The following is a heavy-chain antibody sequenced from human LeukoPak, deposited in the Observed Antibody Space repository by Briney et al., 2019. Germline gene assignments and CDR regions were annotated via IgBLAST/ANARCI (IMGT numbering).Heavy chain of an antibody. Sequence: GGSLRLSCAASGFTFSSYWMHWVRQAPGGEVVWVSRINSDGSSTSYADSVQGRFTISRDNAKNTLYLQMNSLRAEDTAVYYCASWRGEFDYWGQGTLVTVSS. CDR2: INSDGSST. D-gene: IGHD3-16*01. J-gene: IGHJ4*02. V-gene: IGHV3-74*01. CDR3: ASWRGEFDY. CDR1: GFTFSSYW.